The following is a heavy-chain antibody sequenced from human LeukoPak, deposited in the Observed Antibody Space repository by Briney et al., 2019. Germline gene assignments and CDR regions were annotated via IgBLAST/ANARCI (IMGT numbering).Heavy chain of an antibody. D-gene: IGHD2-21*01. CDR2: IYYSGST. CDR3: ARALIVPYRVRFYYFYY. J-gene: IGHJ4*02. V-gene: IGHV4-31*03. CDR1: GGSISSGGYY. Sequence: SQTLSLTCTVSGGSISSGGYYWSWIRQHPGRGLEWIGYIYYSGSTYYNPSLKSRVTISVDTSKNQFSLKLSSVTAADTAVYYFARALIVPYRVRFYYFYYWGQGNLVTVSS.